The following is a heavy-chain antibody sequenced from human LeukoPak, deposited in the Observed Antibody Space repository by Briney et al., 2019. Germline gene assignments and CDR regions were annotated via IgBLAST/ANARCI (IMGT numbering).Heavy chain of an antibody. D-gene: IGHD2-21*02. CDR2: ISYNGNNE. Sequence: PGGSLRLSCAASGFTFSSSGMHWVRQAPGKGLEWVALISYNGNNEFYSDSVKGRSTISRDNSKNTVYLQMNSLRAEDTAVYYCARDHRQGGLPVSFDYWGQGTLVTVSS. CDR1: GFTFSSSG. J-gene: IGHJ4*02. CDR3: ARDHRQGGLPVSFDY. V-gene: IGHV3-30*03.